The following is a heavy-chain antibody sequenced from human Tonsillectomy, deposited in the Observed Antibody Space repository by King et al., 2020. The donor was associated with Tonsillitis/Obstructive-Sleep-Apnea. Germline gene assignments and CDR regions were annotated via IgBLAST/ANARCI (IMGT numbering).Heavy chain of an antibody. CDR1: GYTFTRYG. CDR2: ISAYNGNT. Sequence: QLVQSGAEVKKPGASVKVSCKASGYTFTRYGISWVRQAPGKGLEWMGWISAYNGNTYYAQKLQGRVTMTTDTPTSTAYMELRSLRSDDTAVYYCGRDLYYDSSGYYGWVDYWGQGTLVTVSS. J-gene: IGHJ4*02. D-gene: IGHD3-22*01. CDR3: GRDLYYDSSGYYGWVDY. V-gene: IGHV1-18*01.